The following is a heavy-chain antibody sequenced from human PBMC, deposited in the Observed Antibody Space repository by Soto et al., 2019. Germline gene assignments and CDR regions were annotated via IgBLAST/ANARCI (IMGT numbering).Heavy chain of an antibody. CDR3: AKDGYIAAAGPHLSPPTTTYYFDY. D-gene: IGHD6-13*01. Sequence: PGGSLRLSCAASGFTFSSYAMSWVRQAPGKGLEWVSAISGSGGSTYYADSVKGRFTISRDNSKNTLYLQMNSLRAEDTAVYYCAKDGYIAAAGPHLSPPTTTYYFDYWGQGTLVTVSS. CDR1: GFTFSSYA. J-gene: IGHJ4*02. CDR2: ISGSGGST. V-gene: IGHV3-23*01.